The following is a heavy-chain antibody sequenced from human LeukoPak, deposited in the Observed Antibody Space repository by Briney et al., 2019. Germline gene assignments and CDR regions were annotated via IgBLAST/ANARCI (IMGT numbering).Heavy chain of an antibody. CDR1: GFIFSTYW. J-gene: IGHJ4*02. D-gene: IGHD1-26*01. V-gene: IGHV3-7*01. CDR3: ARDVSHYSGSN. Sequence: GGSLRLSCAGSGFIFSTYWMSWVRQAPGKGLEWVANMNEDGSEINYVDSERGRFTISRDNAKRSLYLQMDSLRAEDTGVYYCARDVSHYSGSNWGQGTLVTVSS. CDR2: MNEDGSEI.